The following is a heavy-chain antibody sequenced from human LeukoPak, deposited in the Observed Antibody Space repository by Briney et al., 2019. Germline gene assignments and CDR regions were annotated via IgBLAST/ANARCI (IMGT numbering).Heavy chain of an antibody. V-gene: IGHV3-23*01. CDR2: IIISGGST. J-gene: IGHJ4*02. Sequence: GGSLRLSCAASGFTFSNSAMSWVRQAPGKGLEWVSGIIISGGSTYYADSVKGRFTISRDNSKNTLFLQMNSLRAEDTAVYYCAKEYFFDYWGQGTLVTVSS. D-gene: IGHD3-10*01. CDR1: GFTFSNSA. CDR3: AKEYFFDY.